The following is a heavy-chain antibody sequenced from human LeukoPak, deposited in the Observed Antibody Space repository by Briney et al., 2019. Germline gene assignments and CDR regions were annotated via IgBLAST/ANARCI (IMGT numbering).Heavy chain of an antibody. J-gene: IGHJ6*03. CDR2: INPNSGGT. CDR3: ARDRGALYYYYYYMDV. D-gene: IGHD1-26*01. Sequence: GASVTVSCKASGYTFTDYYIHWVRQAPGQGLEWLGWINPNSGGTNYAQKFQGRVTMTRDTSICTAYMELSRLRSDDTAVYYCARDRGALYYYYYYMDVWGKGTTVTISS. CDR1: GYTFTDYY. V-gene: IGHV1-2*02.